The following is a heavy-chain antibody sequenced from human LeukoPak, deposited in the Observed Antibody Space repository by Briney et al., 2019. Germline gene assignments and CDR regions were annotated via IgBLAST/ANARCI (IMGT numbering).Heavy chain of an antibody. CDR2: IYYSGST. CDR3: ARGYGSGSYVYYYGMDV. V-gene: IGHV4-59*08. J-gene: IGHJ6*02. CDR1: GDSISSSY. Sequence: SETLSLTCTVSGDSISSSYCSWIRQPPGKGLEWIGYIYYSGSTNYNPSLKSRVTLSVDTSKNQFSLKLNSVTAADTAEYYCARGYGSGSYVYYYGMDVWGQGTRVTVSS. D-gene: IGHD3-10*01.